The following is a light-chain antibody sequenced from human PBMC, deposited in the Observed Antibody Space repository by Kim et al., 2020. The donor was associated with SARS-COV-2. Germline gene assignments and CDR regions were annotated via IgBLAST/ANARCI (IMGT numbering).Light chain of an antibody. V-gene: IGKV1-8*01. CDR2: AAS. CDR1: QGISSY. Sequence: AIQITQSPSSLSASTGDRVTITCRASQGISSYLAWYQQKPGKAPKLLIYAASTLQSGVPSRFSGSGSGTDFTLTISCLQSEDFATYYCQQYYSYPYTFGLGTKLEI. J-gene: IGKJ2*01. CDR3: QQYYSYPYT.